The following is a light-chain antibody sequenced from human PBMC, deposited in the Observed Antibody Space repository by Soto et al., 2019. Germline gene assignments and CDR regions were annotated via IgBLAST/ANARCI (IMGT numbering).Light chain of an antibody. Sequence: EIEMMQSPATLSVSPGERVTLSCRASQSVSSNLAWYQQKLGQAPRLLIYDASTRATSIPARFSGSGSGTEFTLTISSLQSQDFAVYFCQQYNNWPPYTFGQGTKLEIK. V-gene: IGKV3-15*01. CDR1: QSVSSN. J-gene: IGKJ2*01. CDR3: QQYNNWPPYT. CDR2: DAS.